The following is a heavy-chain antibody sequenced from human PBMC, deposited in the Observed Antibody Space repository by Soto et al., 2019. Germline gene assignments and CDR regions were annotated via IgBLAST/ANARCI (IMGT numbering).Heavy chain of an antibody. Sequence: GGSLRLSCAASGFTFSSQWMSWVRQAPGKGLEWVGNIKQEGSEKYYVDSVKGRFTISRDNAKNSLYLQMNSLRAEDTAVYYCARTYGDYIYYFDYWGQGTLVTVSS. CDR2: IKQEGSEK. J-gene: IGHJ4*02. CDR1: GFTFSSQW. CDR3: ARTYGDYIYYFDY. D-gene: IGHD4-17*01. V-gene: IGHV3-7*03.